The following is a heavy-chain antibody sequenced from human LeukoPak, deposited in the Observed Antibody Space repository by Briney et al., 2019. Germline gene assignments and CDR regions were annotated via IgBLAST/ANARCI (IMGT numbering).Heavy chain of an antibody. CDR1: GGSIRSYY. V-gene: IGHV4-59*01. J-gene: IGHJ4*02. Sequence: SETLSLTCTVSGGSIRSYYWSWIRQPPGKGLEWIGYIYYSGSTNYNPSLKSRVTISVDTSKNQFSLKLSSVTAADTAVYYCARDTVVTAMFDYWGQGTLVTVSS. CDR2: IYYSGST. D-gene: IGHD2-21*02. CDR3: ARDTVVTAMFDY.